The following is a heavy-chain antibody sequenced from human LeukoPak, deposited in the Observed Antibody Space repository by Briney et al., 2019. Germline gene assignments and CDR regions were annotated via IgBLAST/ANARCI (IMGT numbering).Heavy chain of an antibody. D-gene: IGHD3-9*01. CDR2: INDSGST. J-gene: IGHJ4*02. CDR1: GGSFSGYY. Sequence: SETLSLTCAVYGGSFSGYYWSWIRQPPGKGLEWIGEINDSGSTNYNPPLKSRVTISVDTSKNQFSLKLSSVTAADTAVYYCARRTPIYYDILTGYYTTRYFDYWGQGTLVTVSS. CDR3: ARRTPIYYDILTGYYTTRYFDY. V-gene: IGHV4-34*01.